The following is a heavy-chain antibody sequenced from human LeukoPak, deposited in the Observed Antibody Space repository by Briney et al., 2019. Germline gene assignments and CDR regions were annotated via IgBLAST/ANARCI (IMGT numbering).Heavy chain of an antibody. D-gene: IGHD1-26*01. J-gene: IGHJ6*03. CDR1: GYTFTGYY. Sequence: ASVKVSCKASGYTFTGYYMHWVRQAPGQGLEWMGWINPNSGGTNYAQKFQGRVTMTRDTSISTAYMELSRLRSDDTAVYYCARVSGSYYYYYSMDVWGKGTTVTVSS. CDR2: INPNSGGT. CDR3: ARVSGSYYYYYSMDV. V-gene: IGHV1-2*02.